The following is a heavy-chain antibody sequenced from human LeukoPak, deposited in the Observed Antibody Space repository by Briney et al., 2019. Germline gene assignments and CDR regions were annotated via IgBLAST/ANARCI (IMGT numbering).Heavy chain of an antibody. CDR1: EFTFSNYA. V-gene: IGHV3-23*01. CDR2: ITSGGSI. J-gene: IGHJ4*02. D-gene: IGHD6-13*01. CDR3: AKRPDYSTTWYYFDS. Sequence: PGGSLRLSCAASEFTFSNYAMTWVRQAPGKGPEWVSTITSGGSIFYADSVKGRFAISRDNSKNTLYLQMNSLRVEDTAVCYCAKRPDYSTTWYYFDSWGQGTLVTVSS.